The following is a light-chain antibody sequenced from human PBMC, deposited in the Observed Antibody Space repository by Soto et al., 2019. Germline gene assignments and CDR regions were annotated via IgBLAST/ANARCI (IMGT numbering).Light chain of an antibody. Sequence: TQSPSTLSLSAGERATLTCRASQTVSSSYLAGYRQKPGPAPRLLLYGASARATGIGARFSGSRSGTQFALTISSLQSPDFAISYWPQYTNWPQALTFGGGTTV. V-gene: IGKV3-15*01. CDR3: PQYTNWPQALT. CDR2: GAS. CDR1: QTVSSSY. J-gene: IGKJ4*01.